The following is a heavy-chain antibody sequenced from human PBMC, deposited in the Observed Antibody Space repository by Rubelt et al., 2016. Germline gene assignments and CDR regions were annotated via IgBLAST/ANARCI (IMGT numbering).Heavy chain of an antibody. CDR1: GGSFSGYY. Sequence: QVQLQQWGAGLLKPSETLSLTCAVYGGSFSGYYWSWIRQPPGKGLEWIGEINHSGSTNYNPSLKSRVAISVDTSRNQFSLKLSSVTAADTAVYYCASVQVVPAAMAYYYYYMDVWGKGTTVTVSS. D-gene: IGHD2-2*01. CDR2: INHSGST. V-gene: IGHV4-34*01. CDR3: ASVQVVPAAMAYYYYYMDV. J-gene: IGHJ6*03.